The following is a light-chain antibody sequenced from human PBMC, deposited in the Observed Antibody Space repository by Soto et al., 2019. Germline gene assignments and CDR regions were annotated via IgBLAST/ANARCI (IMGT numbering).Light chain of an antibody. V-gene: IGKV3-20*01. CDR3: QQSGSSPNT. J-gene: IGKJ2*01. CDR2: GAS. CDR1: QSVSSSY. Sequence: EIVLTQSPGTLSLSPGERATLSCRASQSVSSSYLAWYQQKPGQAPRLLIYGASIRATGIPDRFSGSGSGTDFTLTISRLEPEDFAVYYCQQSGSSPNTFGQGTKLEIK.